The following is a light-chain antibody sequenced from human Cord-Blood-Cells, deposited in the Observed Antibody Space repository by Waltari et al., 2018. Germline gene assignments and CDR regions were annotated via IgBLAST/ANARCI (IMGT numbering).Light chain of an antibody. CDR1: QSVSRSY. CDR3: QQYGSSPPYS. Sequence: EIVLTQSPGTLSLSPGERATLSCRASQSVSRSYLAWYQQKPGQAPRLLRYGAASRATGIPDRFSGSGSGTDFTLTISRLEPEEFAVYYCQQYGSSPPYSFGQGTKLEIK. J-gene: IGKJ2*03. CDR2: GAA. V-gene: IGKV3-20*01.